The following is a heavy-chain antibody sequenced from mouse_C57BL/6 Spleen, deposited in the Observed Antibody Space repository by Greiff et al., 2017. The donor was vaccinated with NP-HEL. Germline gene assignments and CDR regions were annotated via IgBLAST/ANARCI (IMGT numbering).Heavy chain of an antibody. CDR2: ISSGSSTI. Sequence: EVKVVESGGGLVKPGGSLKLSCAASGFTFSDYGMHWVRQAPEKGLEWVAYISSGSSTIYYADTVKGRFTISRDNAKNTLFLQMTSLRSDDTAMYYCARSTGYYFDYWGQGTTLTVSS. V-gene: IGHV5-17*01. D-gene: IGHD4-1*02. CDR3: ARSTGYYFDY. CDR1: GFTFSDYG. J-gene: IGHJ2*01.